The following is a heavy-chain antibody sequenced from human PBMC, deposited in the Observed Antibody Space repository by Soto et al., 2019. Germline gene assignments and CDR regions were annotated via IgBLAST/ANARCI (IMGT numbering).Heavy chain of an antibody. Sequence: EVQLLESGGGLVQPGGSLRLSCAASGFTFSSYAMSWVRQAPGKGLEWVSAISGSGGSTYYADSVKGRFTISRDNSKNTLNLQMTSLRAEDTAVYYCAKAWGVGADRRVWGQGTLVTVSS. D-gene: IGHD1-26*01. CDR2: ISGSGGST. V-gene: IGHV3-23*01. J-gene: IGHJ4*02. CDR3: AKAWGVGADRRV. CDR1: GFTFSSYA.